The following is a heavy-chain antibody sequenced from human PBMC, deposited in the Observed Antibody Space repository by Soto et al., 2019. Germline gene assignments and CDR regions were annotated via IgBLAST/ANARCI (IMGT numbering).Heavy chain of an antibody. J-gene: IGHJ4*02. CDR1: GFTFSDYY. V-gene: IGHV3-11*06. Sequence: QVQLVESGGDLVKPGGSLRLSCAASGFTFSDYYMSWIRQAPGKGLEWVADISGSGPYTDYADSVKGRFTISRDNAESSLYLHMDSLRAEDTAVYYCARDLPGYTSGQNYFDTWGQGTLVTVSS. CDR2: ISGSGPYT. D-gene: IGHD5-18*01. CDR3: ARDLPGYTSGQNYFDT.